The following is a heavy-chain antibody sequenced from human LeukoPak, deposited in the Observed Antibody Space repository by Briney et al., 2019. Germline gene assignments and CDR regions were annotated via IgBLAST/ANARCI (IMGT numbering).Heavy chain of an antibody. CDR2: IYYSGST. J-gene: IGHJ4*02. V-gene: IGHV4-59*08. CDR3: ARGYCSGGSCYWWYFDY. D-gene: IGHD2-15*01. Sequence: SETLSLTCTVSGGSISSYYWSWIRQPPGKGLEWIGYIYYSGSTNYNPSLKSRVTISVDTSKNQFSLKLTSVTAADTAVYYCARGYCSGGSCYWWYFDYWGQGTLVTVSS. CDR1: GGSISSYY.